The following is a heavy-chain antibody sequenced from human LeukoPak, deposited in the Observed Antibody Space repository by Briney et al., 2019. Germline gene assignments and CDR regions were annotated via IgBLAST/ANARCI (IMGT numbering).Heavy chain of an antibody. Sequence: QSGGSLRLSCAASGFAFSSYSMNWVRQAPGKGLEWVSYITSSSSTIYYADSVKGRFTISRDNAKNSLYLQMNSLRAEDTAVYYCARGTGTTTGYFDYWGQGTLVTVSS. V-gene: IGHV3-48*01. CDR3: ARGTGTTTGYFDY. J-gene: IGHJ4*02. CDR1: GFAFSSYS. D-gene: IGHD1-7*01. CDR2: ITSSSSTI.